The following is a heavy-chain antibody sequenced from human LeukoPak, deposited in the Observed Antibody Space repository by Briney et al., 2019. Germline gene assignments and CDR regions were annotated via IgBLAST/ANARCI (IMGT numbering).Heavy chain of an antibody. CDR2: IHTDGIIR. D-gene: IGHD6-19*01. CDR1: GFAFSTYP. J-gene: IGHJ4*02. V-gene: IGHV3-74*01. CDR3: AYGTGWYFDY. Sequence: PGGSLRLSCAASGFAFSTYPMHWVRQVLGKGPEWVSRIHTDGIIRNYADSVKGRFTISRDTAKNTLYLQMDSLRVEDTAVYYCAYGTGWYFDYWGQGALVTVSP.